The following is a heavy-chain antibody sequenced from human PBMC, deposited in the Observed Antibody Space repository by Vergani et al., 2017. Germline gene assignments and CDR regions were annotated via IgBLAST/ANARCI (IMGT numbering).Heavy chain of an antibody. Sequence: EVQLVESGGGLVQPGGSLRLSCAASGFTFSSYEMNWVRQAPGKGLEWVSYISSSGSTIYYADSVKGRFTISRDNSKNSLYLQMNSLRTEDTALYYCAKDLGEQWLVGTFDIWGQGTMVTVSS. CDR1: GFTFSSYE. CDR3: AKDLGEQWLVGTFDI. CDR2: ISSSGSTI. D-gene: IGHD6-19*01. J-gene: IGHJ3*02. V-gene: IGHV3-48*03.